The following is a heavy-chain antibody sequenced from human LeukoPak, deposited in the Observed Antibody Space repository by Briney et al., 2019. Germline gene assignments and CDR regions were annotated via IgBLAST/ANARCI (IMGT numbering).Heavy chain of an antibody. CDR3: ARDKLGYSNGWFDP. D-gene: IGHD5-18*01. J-gene: IGHJ5*02. V-gene: IGHV1-69*05. Sequence: SVKVSCKASGGSFSSYAISWVRQAPGQGLEWMGGIIPIFGTANYAQKFQGRVRITTDESTSTAYMELSSLRSEDTAVYYCARDKLGYSNGWFDPWGQGTLVTVSS. CDR1: GGSFSSYA. CDR2: IIPIFGTA.